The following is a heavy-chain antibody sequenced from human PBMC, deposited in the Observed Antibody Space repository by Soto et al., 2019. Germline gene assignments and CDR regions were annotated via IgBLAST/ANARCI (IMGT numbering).Heavy chain of an antibody. D-gene: IGHD6-13*01. CDR1: GGSISSFY. J-gene: IGHJ4*02. CDR2: IYSGGRN. Sequence: VQLQEAGPGLVKPEETLSLTCTVSGGSISSFYWSGIRQPAGKGLEWIGRIYSGGRNNYNPSLKSRVTMSVDTSKNQFSLRLSSVTAEATAMYYCARGSSRWDYWGQGTLVTVSS. CDR3: ARGSSRWDY. V-gene: IGHV4-4*07.